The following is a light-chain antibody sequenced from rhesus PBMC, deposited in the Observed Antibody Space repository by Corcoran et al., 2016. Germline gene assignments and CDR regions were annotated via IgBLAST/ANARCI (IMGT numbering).Light chain of an antibody. J-gene: IGKJ1*01. Sequence: QVILTQSPATLSLSPGERATLSCRASQSVSTYLAWYQQKPGQAPKLLIYDASSRAPGIPDRFSGSGSGTEFTLTISSLWPEDFAVYYCQKYSTSPRTFGQGTKVEIK. CDR1: QSVSTY. CDR2: DAS. CDR3: QKYSTSPRT. V-gene: IGKV3-53*02.